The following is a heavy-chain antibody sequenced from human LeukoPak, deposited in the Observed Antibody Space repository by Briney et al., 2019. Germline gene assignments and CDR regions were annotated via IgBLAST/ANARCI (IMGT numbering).Heavy chain of an antibody. CDR2: IYYSGST. CDR1: GGSISSGDYY. CDR3: ARQGWWLRYNFDY. V-gene: IGHV4-30-4*01. D-gene: IGHD5-12*01. J-gene: IGHJ4*02. Sequence: SQTLSLTCTVSGGSISSGDYYWSWIRQPPGKGLEWIGYIYYSGSTNYNPSLKSRVTISVDTSKNQFSLKLSSVTAADTAVYYCARQGWWLRYNFDYWGQGTLVTVSS.